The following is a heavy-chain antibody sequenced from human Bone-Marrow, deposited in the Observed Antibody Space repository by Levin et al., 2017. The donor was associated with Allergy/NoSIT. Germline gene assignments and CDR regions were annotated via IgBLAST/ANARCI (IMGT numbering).Heavy chain of an antibody. CDR1: GGTFNSYG. D-gene: IGHD5-18*01. V-gene: IGHV1-69*13. J-gene: IGHJ4*02. CDR2: IIPMFGTP. CDR3: ATTNTAKVDDLVY. Sequence: SVKVSCKASGGTFNSYGFTWVRQAPGQGLQWMGGIIPMFGTPNYAQNFQGRVSIVADGTTRTAYMELSSLKSDDTAVYYCATTNTAKVDDLVYWGQGTLVTVSS.